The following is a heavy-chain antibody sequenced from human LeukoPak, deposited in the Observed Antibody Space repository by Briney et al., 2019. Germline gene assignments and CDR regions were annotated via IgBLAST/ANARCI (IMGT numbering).Heavy chain of an antibody. CDR3: ARGADILTGYVTFDY. J-gene: IGHJ4*02. CDR1: GFTFSSFS. V-gene: IGHV3-21*01. CDR2: ISSSSSYI. D-gene: IGHD3-9*01. Sequence: GGSLRLSCAASGFTFSSFSMNWVRQAPGKGLEWVSSISSSSSYIYYADSVKGRFTISRDNAKNSLYLQMNSLRAEDTAVYYCARGADILTGYVTFDYWGQGSLVPVSS.